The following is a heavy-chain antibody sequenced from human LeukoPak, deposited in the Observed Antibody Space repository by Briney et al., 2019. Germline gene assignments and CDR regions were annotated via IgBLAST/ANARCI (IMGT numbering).Heavy chain of an antibody. CDR2: IYHSGST. CDR1: GGSISSGGYF. CDR3: ARGAGYCSGGSCYSEVGWFDP. Sequence: PSETLSLTCAVSGGSISSGGYFWRWIRQPPGTGLEWIGYIYHSGSTYYNPSLKSRVTISVDRSKNQFSLELSSVTAADTAVYYCARGAGYCSGGSCYSEVGWFDPWGQGTLVTVSS. D-gene: IGHD2-15*01. V-gene: IGHV4-30-2*01. J-gene: IGHJ5*02.